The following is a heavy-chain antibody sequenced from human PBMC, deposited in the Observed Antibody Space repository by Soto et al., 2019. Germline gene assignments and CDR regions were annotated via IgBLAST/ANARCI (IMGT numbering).Heavy chain of an antibody. D-gene: IGHD6-13*01. CDR2: IIPIFGTA. Sequence: RLEWMGGIIPIFGTANYAQKFQGRVTITADESTSTAYMELSSLRSEDTAVYYCARDGVGAAARYYYYGMDVRGQGSTVTVSS. J-gene: IGHJ6*02. CDR3: ARDGVGAAARYYYYGMDV. V-gene: IGHV1-69*01.